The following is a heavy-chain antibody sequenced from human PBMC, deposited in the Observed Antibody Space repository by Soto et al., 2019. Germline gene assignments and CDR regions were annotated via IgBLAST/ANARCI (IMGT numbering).Heavy chain of an antibody. J-gene: IGHJ4*02. CDR1: GDSISSPNW. Sequence: ETLSLTCAVSGDSISSPNWWSWYRQPPGKGLELIGEMFASGSSNYNPSLNGRVTISLDTSKNHFSLKLTSLAAADTAIYYCAREGFDHRPDYWGQGIPVTVSS. V-gene: IGHV4-4*02. CDR2: MFASGSS. CDR3: AREGFDHRPDY.